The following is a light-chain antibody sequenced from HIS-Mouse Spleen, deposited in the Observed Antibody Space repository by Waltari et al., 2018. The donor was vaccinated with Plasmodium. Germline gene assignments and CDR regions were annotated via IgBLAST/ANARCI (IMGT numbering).Light chain of an antibody. CDR3: QQYNNWPPYT. CDR1: QSVSSN. V-gene: IGKV3-15*01. J-gene: IGKJ2*01. Sequence: EIVMTQSPATLSVSPGERATLSCRASQSVSSNLAWYQQTPGQAPRLLIYGASTRATGIPARFSGSGSGTKFTLTISRLQSEDFAVYYCQQYNNWPPYTFGQGTKLEIK. CDR2: GAS.